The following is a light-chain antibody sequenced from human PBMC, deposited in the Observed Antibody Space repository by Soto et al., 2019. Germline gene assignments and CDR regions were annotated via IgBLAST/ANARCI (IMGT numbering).Light chain of an antibody. CDR2: EVS. J-gene: IGLJ2*01. V-gene: IGLV2-14*01. CDR3: SSYTSAATAV. CDR1: SXDVGAYNY. Sequence: QSALTQPASVSGSPGQSITIFCTGTSXDVGAYNYVSWYQQYPGKAPKIIIFEVSNRPSGVSGRFSGSKSGNTASLTISGLLAEDEAHYYCSSYTSAATAVFGGGTQLTVL.